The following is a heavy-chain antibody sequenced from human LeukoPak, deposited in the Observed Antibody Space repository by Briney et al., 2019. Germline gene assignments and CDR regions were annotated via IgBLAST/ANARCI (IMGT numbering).Heavy chain of an antibody. J-gene: IGHJ4*02. V-gene: IGHV4-39*07. CDR2: IYYSGST. Sequence: SETPSLTCTVSGGSISSSSYYWGWIRQPPGKGLEWIGSIYYSGSTYYNPSLKSRVTISVDTSKNQFSLKLSSVTAADTAVYYCASVQQLVLSFDYWGQGTLVTVSS. CDR3: ASVQQLVLSFDY. D-gene: IGHD6-6*01. CDR1: GGSISSSSYY.